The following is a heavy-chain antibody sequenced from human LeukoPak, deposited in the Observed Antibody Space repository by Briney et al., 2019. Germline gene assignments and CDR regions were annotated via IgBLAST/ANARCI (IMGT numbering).Heavy chain of an antibody. D-gene: IGHD3-22*01. CDR2: IYSGGST. V-gene: IGHV3-66*01. CDR1: GFTVSSNY. J-gene: IGHJ4*02. Sequence: GGSLRLSCAASGFTVSSNYMSWVRQAPGKGLEWVSVIYSGGSTYYADSVKGRFTISRDNSKNTLYLQMNSLRAEDTAVYYCARTSLGATYYYDSSGDCWGQGTLVTVSS. CDR3: ARTSLGATYYYDSSGDC.